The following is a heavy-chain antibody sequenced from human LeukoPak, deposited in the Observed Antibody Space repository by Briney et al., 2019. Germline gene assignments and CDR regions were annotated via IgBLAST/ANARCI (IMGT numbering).Heavy chain of an antibody. D-gene: IGHD2-2*01. CDR1: GFTFSRYW. CDR3: ANMPRTNQPYIVVVPAANY. J-gene: IGHJ4*02. CDR2: IRYDGSNK. V-gene: IGHV3-30*02. Sequence: GGSLRLSCAASGFTFSRYWMSWVRQAPGKGLEWVAFIRYDGSNKYYADSVKGRFTISRDNSKNTLYLQMNSLRAEDTAVYYCANMPRTNQPYIVVVPAANYWGQGTLVTVSS.